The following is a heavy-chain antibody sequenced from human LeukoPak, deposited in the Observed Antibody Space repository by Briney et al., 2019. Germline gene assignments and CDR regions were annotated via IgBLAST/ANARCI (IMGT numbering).Heavy chain of an antibody. J-gene: IGHJ4*02. D-gene: IGHD6-13*01. CDR3: ARQGPNIAAAWILDY. V-gene: IGHV3-30*02. Sequence: GGSLRLSCAASGFTFSSYGMHWVRQAPGKGLEWVAFIRYDGSNKYYADSVKGRFTISRDNSKNTLYLQMNSLRVEDTAVYYCARQGPNIAAAWILDYWGQGTLVTVSS. CDR1: GFTFSSYG. CDR2: IRYDGSNK.